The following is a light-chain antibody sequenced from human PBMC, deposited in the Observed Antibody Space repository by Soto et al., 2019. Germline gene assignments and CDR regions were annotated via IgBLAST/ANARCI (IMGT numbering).Light chain of an antibody. CDR2: VAS. CDR3: QQYGSSPLT. J-gene: IGKJ4*01. CDR1: QSVSSSY. Sequence: EIVLTQSPATLSLSPGERATLSCRASQSVSSSYSAWHQQQPGLAPSLINDVASSRATGIPDRFSGSGSGTDFTLTISRLEPEDFAVYYCQQYGSSPLTFGGGTKVEIK. V-gene: IGKV3D-20*01.